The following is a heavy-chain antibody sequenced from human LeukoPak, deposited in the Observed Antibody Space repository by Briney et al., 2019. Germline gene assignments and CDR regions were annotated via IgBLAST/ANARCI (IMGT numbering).Heavy chain of an antibody. Sequence: GGSLRLSCAASGFTFSSYAMSWVRQAPGKGLEWVSAISGSGGSTYYADSVKGRFTISRDNSKNTLYLQMNSLGGEDTAVYYCANGDSSSYYFDYWGQGTLVTVSS. CDR2: ISGSGGST. V-gene: IGHV3-23*01. CDR3: ANGDSSSYYFDY. CDR1: GFTFSSYA. J-gene: IGHJ4*02. D-gene: IGHD6-6*01.